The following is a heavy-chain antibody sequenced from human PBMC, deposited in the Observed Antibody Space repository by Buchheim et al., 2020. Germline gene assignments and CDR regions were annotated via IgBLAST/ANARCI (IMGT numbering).Heavy chain of an antibody. D-gene: IGHD5-24*01. J-gene: IGHJ6*02. CDR3: AREGDGYTGAPGMDV. CDR1: GGSISSGSYY. CDR2: IYTSGST. V-gene: IGHV4-61*02. Sequence: QVQLQESGPGLVKPSQTLSLTCTVSGGSISSGSYYWSWIRQPAGKGLEWIGRIYTSGSTKYNPSLKSRVTISVDTSKNQFSLKLSSVTAADTAMYYCAREGDGYTGAPGMDVWGQGTT.